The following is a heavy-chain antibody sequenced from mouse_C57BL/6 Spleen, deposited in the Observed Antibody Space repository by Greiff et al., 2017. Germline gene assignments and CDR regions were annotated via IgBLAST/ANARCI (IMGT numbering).Heavy chain of an antibody. Sequence: DVMLVESGGDLVKPGGSLKLSCAASGFTFSSSGMSWVRQTPDKRLEWVATISSGGSYTYYPDSVKGRFTISRDNAKNTRYLQMSSLKSEDTAMYYCARQPDYWGQGTTLTVSS. J-gene: IGHJ2*01. V-gene: IGHV5-6*02. CDR1: GFTFSSSG. CDR2: ISSGGSYT. CDR3: ARQPDY.